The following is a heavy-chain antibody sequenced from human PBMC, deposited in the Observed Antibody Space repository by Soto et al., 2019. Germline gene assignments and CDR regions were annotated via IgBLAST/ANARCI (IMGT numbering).Heavy chain of an antibody. D-gene: IGHD3-10*01. CDR2: IYYGGST. CDR1: GGSINSRSYY. CDR3: ARHSNSYGSGTYYRLFAY. V-gene: IGHV4-39*01. Sequence: SETLSITCTVSGGSINSRSYYWGWILQPPGKGLEWIASIYYGGSTYYNPSLKSRVTISVDTSKNQFSLKLSSMTAADTAVYYCARHSNSYGSGTYYRLFAYWGQGTLVTVS. J-gene: IGHJ4*02.